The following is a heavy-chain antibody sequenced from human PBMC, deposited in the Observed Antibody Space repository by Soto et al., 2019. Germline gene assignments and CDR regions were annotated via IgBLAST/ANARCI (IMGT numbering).Heavy chain of an antibody. V-gene: IGHV3-7*03. CDR3: ARWIVGAEGLFDY. D-gene: IGHD1-26*01. CDR1: GFTFSSYW. CDR2: IKQDGSEK. J-gene: IGHJ4*02. Sequence: EVQLVESGGGLVQPGGSLRLSCAASGFTFSSYWMSWVRQAPGKGLEWVANIKQDGSEKYYVDSVKGRFTISRDNAKNSLYLQMNRLRAEDTAVYYCARWIVGAEGLFDYWGQGTLVTVSS.